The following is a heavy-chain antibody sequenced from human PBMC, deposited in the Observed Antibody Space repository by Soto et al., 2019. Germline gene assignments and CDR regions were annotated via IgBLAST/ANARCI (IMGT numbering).Heavy chain of an antibody. Sequence: QVLLVQSGTEVKKPGSSVKVSCQASGGILSSYTFSWVRQAPGQGLEWMGRIYPLPVVAKYAQQFQGRVTMNADASTSRLYMQLSSLRSDDTATYYCARDKTSSSSDTSFDYWGQGTLVSVSS. J-gene: IGHJ4*02. V-gene: IGHV1-69*08. CDR3: ARDKTSSSSDTSFDY. D-gene: IGHD6-6*01. CDR1: GGILSSYT. CDR2: IYPLPVVA.